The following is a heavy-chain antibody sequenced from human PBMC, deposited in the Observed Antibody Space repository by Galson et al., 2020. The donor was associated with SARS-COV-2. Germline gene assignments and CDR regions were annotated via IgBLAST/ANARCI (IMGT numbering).Heavy chain of an antibody. CDR3: ATAPTVTTYSYIYPRKIYYYYGMDV. V-gene: IGHV1-24*01. D-gene: IGHD4-17*01. Sequence: ASVKVSCKVSRYTLTELSMHWVRQAPGKGLEWMGGFDPEDGETIYAQKFQGRVTMTEDTSTDTAYMELSSLRSEDTAVYYCATAPTVTTYSYIYPRKIYYYYGMDVWGQGTTVTVSS. CDR2: FDPEDGET. CDR1: RYTLTELS. J-gene: IGHJ6*02.